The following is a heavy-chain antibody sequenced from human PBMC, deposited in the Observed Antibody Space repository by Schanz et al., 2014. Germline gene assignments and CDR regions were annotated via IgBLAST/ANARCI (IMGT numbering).Heavy chain of an antibody. J-gene: IGHJ4*02. CDR3: ARDKSEHHLLFFDF. V-gene: IGHV1-2*06. CDR1: GYSFSAYY. Sequence: QVQLVQSGAELKNPGASVKVSCKASGYSFSAYYIHWMRQAPGQGLEWLGRFTHISQKFQGRVTMTRDTSINTAYMELSSLTSADTAIYFCARDKSEHHLLFFDFWGQGALVTVSP. CDR2: FT.